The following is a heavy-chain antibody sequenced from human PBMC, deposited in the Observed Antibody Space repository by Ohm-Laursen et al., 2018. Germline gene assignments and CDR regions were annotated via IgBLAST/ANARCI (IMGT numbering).Heavy chain of an antibody. D-gene: IGHD1-1*01. CDR2: IYHTGVT. J-gene: IGHJ4*02. V-gene: IGHV4-38-2*01. Sequence: SDTLSLTCGVSAYSISSGYHWGWIRQPPGKGLEWIANIYHTGVTYYNPSLKSRVTVSVDTSKNQFSLKLNSVTAADTAVYYCARIDWNPDYWGQGTLVTVSS. CDR1: AYSISSGYH. CDR3: ARIDWNPDY.